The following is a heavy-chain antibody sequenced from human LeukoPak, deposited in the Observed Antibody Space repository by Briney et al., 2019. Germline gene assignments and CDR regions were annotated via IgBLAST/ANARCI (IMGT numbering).Heavy chain of an antibody. D-gene: IGHD4-17*01. V-gene: IGHV4-30-4*01. CDR2: IYYSGST. J-gene: IGHJ6*02. CDR3: ARDPEYGDYRYGMDV. CDR1: GGSISSGDYY. Sequence: SETLSLTCTVSGGSISSGDYYWSWIRQPPGKGLEWIGYIYYSGSTYYNPSLKSRVTISVDTSKNQFSLKLSSVTAADTAVYYCARDPEYGDYRYGMDVWGQGTTVTVSS.